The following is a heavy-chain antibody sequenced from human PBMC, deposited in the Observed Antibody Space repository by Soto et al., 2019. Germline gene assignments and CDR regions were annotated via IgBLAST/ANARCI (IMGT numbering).Heavy chain of an antibody. CDR2: FSWDGINT. CDR1: GFTFGDYT. V-gene: IGHV3-43*01. D-gene: IGHD4-17*01. J-gene: IGHJ4*02. Sequence: WGSLRLSCAASGFTFGDYTMHWVRQAPGKGLEWVSLFSWDGINTYYADSVKGRFTISRDNSKNSLYLQMNSLRTDDTALYYCAKGTTVTTLFDYWGQGTLVTVSS. CDR3: AKGTTVTTLFDY.